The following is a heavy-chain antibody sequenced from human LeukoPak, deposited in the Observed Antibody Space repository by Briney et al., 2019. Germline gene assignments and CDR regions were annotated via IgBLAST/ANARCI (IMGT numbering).Heavy chain of an antibody. CDR1: GYTFTSSD. V-gene: IGHV1-8*01. CDR2: TNPNSGKT. Sequence: VASVKVSCKASGYTFTSSDINWVRQAPGQGLEWMGWTNPNSGKTGYARKFQGRVTMAKNASISTAYMEVSSLGYDDTAIYYCARGRPGLASAGTYDFWGQGTLITVSS. J-gene: IGHJ4*02. CDR3: ARGRPGLASAGTYDF. D-gene: IGHD6-13*01.